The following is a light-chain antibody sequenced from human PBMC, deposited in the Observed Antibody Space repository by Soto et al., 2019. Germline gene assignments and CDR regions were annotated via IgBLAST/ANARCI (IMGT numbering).Light chain of an antibody. CDR3: QQSSSTPYS. CDR1: QSVSRK. CDR2: GAS. V-gene: IGKV3-15*01. J-gene: IGKJ2*03. Sequence: EIVLTQSPASLSLSPGERATLSCRASQSVSRKLAWYQQTRGQAPRLLIYGASTRATGVPARFSGSGSGTDFTLTINSLQPGDFATYYCQQSSSTPYSFGQGTKVDI.